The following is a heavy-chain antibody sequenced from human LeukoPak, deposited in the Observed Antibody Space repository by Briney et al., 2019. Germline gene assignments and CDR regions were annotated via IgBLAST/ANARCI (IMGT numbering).Heavy chain of an antibody. CDR1: GFTFSHYG. CDR3: AKGIGSESDF. Sequence: GRSLRLSCAGSGFTFSHYGMHWVRQAPGQGLEWVAVISHDGSHKNYADSVKGRFSISRDNSKDTLYLQLNSLRAEDTAVYHCAKGIGSESDFWGQGTLVTVSS. J-gene: IGHJ4*02. CDR2: ISHDGSHK. V-gene: IGHV3-30*18. D-gene: IGHD2-21*01.